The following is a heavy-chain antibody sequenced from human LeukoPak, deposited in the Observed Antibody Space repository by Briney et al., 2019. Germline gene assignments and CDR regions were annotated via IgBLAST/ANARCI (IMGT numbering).Heavy chain of an antibody. J-gene: IGHJ4*02. Sequence: GGSLRLSCAASGFTFSSYWMHWVRQAPGKGLVWVSRISSDGSSTSYADSVKSRFTIFRDNAKNTLYLQMNSLGAEDTAVYYCARALPPSVNTPWKWGQGTQVTVSS. D-gene: IGHD1-1*01. CDR3: ARALPPSVNTPWK. CDR1: GFTFSSYW. CDR2: ISSDGSST. V-gene: IGHV3-74*01.